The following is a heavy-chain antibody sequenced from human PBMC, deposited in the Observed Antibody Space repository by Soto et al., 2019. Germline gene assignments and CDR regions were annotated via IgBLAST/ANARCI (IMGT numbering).Heavy chain of an antibody. V-gene: IGHV3-23*01. CDR2: ISGSGGST. J-gene: IGHJ4*02. Sequence: GGSLRLSCAASGFTFSSYAMSWVRQAPGKGLEWVSAISGSGGSTYYADSVKGRFTISRDNSKNTLYLQMNSLGAEDTAVYYCAKDRRWYYGSGSYFDYWGQGTLVTVSS. CDR3: AKDRRWYYGSGSYFDY. D-gene: IGHD3-10*01. CDR1: GFTFSSYA.